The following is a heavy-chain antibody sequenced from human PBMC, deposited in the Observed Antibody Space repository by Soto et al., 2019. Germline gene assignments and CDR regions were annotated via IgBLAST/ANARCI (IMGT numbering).Heavy chain of an antibody. CDR1: GFTFSSYS. CDR3: ARGSADYFDY. Sequence: GGSLRLSCAASGFTFSSYSMNWVRQAPGKGLEWVSSISSSSSYIYYADSVKGRFTISRDDAKNSLYLQMNSLRAEDTAVYYCARGSADYFDYWGQGTLVTVSS. V-gene: IGHV3-21*01. CDR2: ISSSSSYI. D-gene: IGHD3-3*01. J-gene: IGHJ4*02.